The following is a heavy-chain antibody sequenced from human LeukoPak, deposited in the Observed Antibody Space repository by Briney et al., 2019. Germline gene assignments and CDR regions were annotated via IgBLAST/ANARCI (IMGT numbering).Heavy chain of an antibody. V-gene: IGHV5-51*01. D-gene: IGHD6-6*01. J-gene: IGHJ5*02. CDR3: ARRREYSSSSGNWFDP. CDR2: IYPGDSDT. Sequence: GESLKISCKGSGYSFTSYWIGWVRQMPGKGLEWMGIIYPGDSDTRYSPSFQGQVTVAADKSIGTAYLQWSSLKASDTAMYYCARRREYSSSSGNWFDPWGQGTLVTVSP. CDR1: GYSFTSYW.